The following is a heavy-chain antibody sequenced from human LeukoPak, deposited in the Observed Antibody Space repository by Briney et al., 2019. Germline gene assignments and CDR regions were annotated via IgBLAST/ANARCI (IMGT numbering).Heavy chain of an antibody. CDR1: GGSISSSSYY. J-gene: IGHJ5*02. CDR3: ARRGYTYGWGWFDP. V-gene: IGHV4-39*01. CDR2: IYYSGST. Sequence: SETLSLTCTVSGGSISSSSYYWGWIRQPPGKGLEWIGSIYYSGSTYYNQSPKSRVTISVDTSKNQFSLKLSSVTAADTAVYYCARRGYTYGWGWFDPWGQGTLVTVSS. D-gene: IGHD5-18*01.